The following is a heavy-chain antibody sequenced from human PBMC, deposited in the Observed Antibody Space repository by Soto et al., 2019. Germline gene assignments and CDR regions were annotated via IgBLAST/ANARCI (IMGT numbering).Heavy chain of an antibody. CDR2: ISYDGSNK. CDR1: GFTFSSYG. V-gene: IGHV3-30*03. D-gene: IGHD6-6*01. Sequence: QVQLVESGGGVVQPGRSLRLSCAASGFTFSSYGMHWVRQAPGKGLEWVAVISYDGSNKYYADSVKGRFTISRDNSKNTLYLQMNSLRAEDTAVYYCAREGGQLVDTEYFQHWGQGTLVTVSS. J-gene: IGHJ1*01. CDR3: AREGGQLVDTEYFQH.